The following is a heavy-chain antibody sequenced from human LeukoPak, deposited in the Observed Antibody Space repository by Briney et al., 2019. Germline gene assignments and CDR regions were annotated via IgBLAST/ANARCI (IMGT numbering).Heavy chain of an antibody. CDR3: ARELTHALWFGESILPGYYGMDV. Sequence: ASVKVSCKASGGTFSSYAISWVRQAAGQGLEGLGGIIPIFGTANYAQKFQGRVTITADKSTSTAYMELSSLRSEDTAVHYCARELTHALWFGESILPGYYGMDVWGKGTTVTVSS. J-gene: IGHJ6*04. CDR1: GGTFSSYA. CDR2: IIPIFGTA. V-gene: IGHV1-69*06. D-gene: IGHD3-10*01.